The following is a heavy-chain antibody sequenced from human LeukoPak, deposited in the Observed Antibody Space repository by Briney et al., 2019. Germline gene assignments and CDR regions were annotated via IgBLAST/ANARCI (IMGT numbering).Heavy chain of an antibody. CDR1: GFTFSSYW. D-gene: IGHD6-13*01. Sequence: GGSLRLSCAASGFTFSSYWMTWVRQAPGKGLEWVANIKEDGSEKYYVDSVKGRFTISRDNAKNSLYLQVSSLRAEDTAVYYCARDSGWFRFDYWGRGTLVTVSS. CDR2: IKEDGSEK. V-gene: IGHV3-7*03. CDR3: ARDSGWFRFDY. J-gene: IGHJ4*02.